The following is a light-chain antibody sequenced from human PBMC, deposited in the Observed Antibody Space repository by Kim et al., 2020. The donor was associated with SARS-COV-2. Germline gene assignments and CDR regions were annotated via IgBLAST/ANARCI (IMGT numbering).Light chain of an antibody. J-gene: IGLJ2*01. CDR2: GKN. CDR1: SLRSYY. V-gene: IGLV3-19*01. CDR3: NSRDSSSNHVV. Sequence: ALGQTIRITCKRNSLRSYYASWYQQKPGQAPVLVIYGKNNRPSGIPDRFSASSSGNTASLTITGAQAEDEADYYCNSRDSSSNHVVFGGGTQLTVL.